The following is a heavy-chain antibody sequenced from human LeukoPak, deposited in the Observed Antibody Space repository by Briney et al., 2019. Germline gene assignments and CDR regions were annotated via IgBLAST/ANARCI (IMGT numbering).Heavy chain of an antibody. V-gene: IGHV4-59*01. J-gene: IGHJ4*02. D-gene: IGHD1-26*01. CDR1: GGSISSYY. CDR3: ARLPVGATGFGYFDY. Sequence: SETLSLTCTVSGGSISSYYWSWIRQPPGKGLEWIGYIYYSGSTNYNPSLKSRVTISADTSKNQFSLKLSSVTAADTAVYYCARLPVGATGFGYFDYWGQGTLVTVSS. CDR2: IYYSGST.